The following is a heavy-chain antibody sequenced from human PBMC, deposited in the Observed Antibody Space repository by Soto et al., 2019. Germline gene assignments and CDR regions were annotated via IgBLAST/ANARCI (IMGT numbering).Heavy chain of an antibody. Sequence: ASVKVSCKASGGAFSSYAISWVRQAPGQGLEWMGGIIPIFGTANYAQKFQGRVTITADESTSTAYMELSSLRSEDTAVYYCARYMGGYYYYGMDVWGQGTTVTVSS. CDR1: GGAFSSYA. D-gene: IGHD1-26*01. CDR3: ARYMGGYYYYGMDV. V-gene: IGHV1-69*13. J-gene: IGHJ6*02. CDR2: IIPIFGTA.